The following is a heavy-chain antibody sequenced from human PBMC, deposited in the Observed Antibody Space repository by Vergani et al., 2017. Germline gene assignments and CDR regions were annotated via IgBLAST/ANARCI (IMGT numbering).Heavy chain of an antibody. CDR2: IRSKAYGGTT. CDR3: TRAEWFGELLGWFDT. J-gene: IGHJ5*02. CDR1: GFTFGDYA. Sequence: EVQLVESGGGLVQPGRSLRLSCTASGFTFGDYAMSWFRQAPGKGLEWVGFIRSKAYGGTTEYAASVKGRFTISRDDSKSIAYLQMNRLKTEDTAVYYWTRAEWFGELLGWFDTWGQGTLVTVSS. V-gene: IGHV3-49*03. D-gene: IGHD3-10*01.